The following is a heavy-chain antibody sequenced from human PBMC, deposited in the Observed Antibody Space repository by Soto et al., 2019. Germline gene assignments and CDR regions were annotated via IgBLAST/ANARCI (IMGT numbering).Heavy chain of an antibody. CDR1: GGTFSSYA. CDR2: IIPIFGTA. V-gene: IGHV1-69*06. CDR3: ASVYYYDSSGYYYPYFDY. Sequence: PSVKVSCKASGGTFSSYAISWVRQAPGQGLEWMGGIIPIFGTANYAQKFQGRVTITADKSTSTAYMELSSLRSEDTAVYYCASVYYYDSSGYYYPYFDYWGQGTLVTVSS. D-gene: IGHD3-22*01. J-gene: IGHJ4*02.